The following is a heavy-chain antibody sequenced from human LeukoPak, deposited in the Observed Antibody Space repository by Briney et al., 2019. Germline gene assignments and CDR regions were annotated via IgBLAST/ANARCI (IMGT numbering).Heavy chain of an antibody. CDR2: ISGSGGST. CDR1: GFTFSSYA. Sequence: RGSLRLSCAASGFTFSSYAMSWVRQAPGKGLEWVSAISGSGGSTYYADSVKGRFTISRDNSKNTLYLQMNSLRAEDTAVYYCAKDLIDGITMVRGVIYWGQGTLVTVSS. J-gene: IGHJ4*02. V-gene: IGHV3-23*01. D-gene: IGHD3-10*01. CDR3: AKDLIDGITMVRGVIY.